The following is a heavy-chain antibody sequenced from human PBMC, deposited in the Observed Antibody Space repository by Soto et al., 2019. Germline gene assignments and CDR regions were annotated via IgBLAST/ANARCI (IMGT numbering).Heavy chain of an antibody. CDR1: GFTLRDFY. D-gene: IGHD2-15*01. CDR2: VNPRGGRT. V-gene: IGHV1-46*01. J-gene: IGHJ4*02. CDR3: ARDYPGGKNLDD. Sequence: QVQLLQSGAAVKRPGATVKISCKASGFTLRDFYMHWVRQAPGQGLEWVGMVNPRGGRTSYAQKFQGRVTMTSDTSTATVYMELSSLTSDDTALYYCARDYPGGKNLDDWGQGTFLSVTS.